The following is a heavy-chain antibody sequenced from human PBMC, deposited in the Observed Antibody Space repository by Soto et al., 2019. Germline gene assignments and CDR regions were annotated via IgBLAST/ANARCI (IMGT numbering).Heavy chain of an antibody. CDR2: IWYDGSKK. V-gene: IGHV3-33*01. CDR3: VREGRHTAMFSGFDY. Sequence: QVDLVESGGGVVQPGESLRLSCATSGFTFSEDAMHWVRQAPGKGLEWVAVIWYDGSKKHYADSVKGRITISRDNSKNTLFLQMNSLTAEDTAVYWCVREGRHTAMFSGFDYWGQGTRVTASS. CDR1: GFTFSEDA. J-gene: IGHJ4*02. D-gene: IGHD5-18*01.